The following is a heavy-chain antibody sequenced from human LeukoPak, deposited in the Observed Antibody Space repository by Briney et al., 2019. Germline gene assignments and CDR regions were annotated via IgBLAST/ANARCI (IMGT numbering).Heavy chain of an antibody. Sequence: SVKVSCKASGGTFSSYAISWVRQAPGQGLEWMGGIIPIFGTANYAQKFQGRVTITADESTSTAYMELSSLRSEDTAVYYCARDNLRYYDILTGYNPTDGDYFDYWGQGTLVTVSS. CDR1: GGTFSSYA. CDR3: ARDNLRYYDILTGYNPTDGDYFDY. CDR2: IIPIFGTA. D-gene: IGHD3-9*01. V-gene: IGHV1-69*13. J-gene: IGHJ4*02.